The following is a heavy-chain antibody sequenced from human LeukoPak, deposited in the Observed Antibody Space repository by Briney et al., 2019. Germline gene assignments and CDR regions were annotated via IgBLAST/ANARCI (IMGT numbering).Heavy chain of an antibody. J-gene: IGHJ3*02. V-gene: IGHV1-69*05. CDR1: GGTFSSYA. CDR3: ATDAEVVSYAFDI. CDR2: IIPIFGTA. Sequence: GASVKVSCKASGGTFSSYAISWVRQAPGQGLEWMGGIIPIFGTANYAQKFQGRVTITTDESTSTAYMELSSLRSEDTAVYYCATDAEVVSYAFDIWGQGTMVTVSS. D-gene: IGHD3-22*01.